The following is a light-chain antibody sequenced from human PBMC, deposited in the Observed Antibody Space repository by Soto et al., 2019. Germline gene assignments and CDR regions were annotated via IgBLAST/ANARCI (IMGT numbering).Light chain of an antibody. CDR1: QYISSY. J-gene: IGKJ5*01. CDR2: DAS. CDR3: QQRSNWIT. V-gene: IGKV3-11*01. Sequence: EIVLTQSPATLSLSPGERVTLSCRASQYISSYLAWYQQKPGQAPRLLIYDASNRAAGIPARFRGSGSGTDFTLTISSLEPEDVAVYYCQQRSNWITFGQGTRLEIK.